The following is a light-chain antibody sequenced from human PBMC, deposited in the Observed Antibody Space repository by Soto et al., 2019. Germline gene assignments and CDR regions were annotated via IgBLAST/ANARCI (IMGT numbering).Light chain of an antibody. Sequence: QYVLTQPPSASGTPGQSVTISCSGSSSNIGSNTVNWYQQFPGTAPKLLIYRDNQRPSGVPDRFSGSKSGTSASLAITGLQSEDEADYYCVAWDDTLNGPGFGGGTQLTVL. CDR3: VAWDDTLNGPG. J-gene: IGLJ7*01. CDR1: SSNIGSNT. V-gene: IGLV1-44*01. CDR2: RDN.